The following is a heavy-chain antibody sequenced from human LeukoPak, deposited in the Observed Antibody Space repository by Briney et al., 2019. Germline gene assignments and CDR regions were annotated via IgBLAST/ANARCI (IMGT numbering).Heavy chain of an antibody. CDR2: IKQDGSEK. CDR3: ARDRSGSYVGITDY. CDR1: GFTFSSYW. V-gene: IGHV3-7*01. D-gene: IGHD1-26*01. J-gene: IGHJ4*02. Sequence: GGSLRLSCAASGFTFSSYWMSWVRQAPGKGPEWVANIKQDGSEKYYVDSVKGRFTISRDNAKNSLYLQMNSLRAEDTAVYYCARDRSGSYVGITDYWGQGTLVTVSS.